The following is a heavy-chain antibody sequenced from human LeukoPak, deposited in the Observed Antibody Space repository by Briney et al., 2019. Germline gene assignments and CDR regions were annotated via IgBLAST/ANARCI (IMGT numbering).Heavy chain of an antibody. V-gene: IGHV1-18*01. CDR1: GYTFTSYD. J-gene: IGHJ4*02. Sequence: ASVKVSCKASGYTFTSYDISWVRQAPGQGLEWMEWISADNGNTNYAQKLQGRVTMTTDTSTSTAYMELRSLRSDDTAVYYCARGGSGWYLWYFDYWGQGTLVTVSS. CDR3: ARGGSGWYLWYFDY. CDR2: ISADNGNT. D-gene: IGHD6-19*01.